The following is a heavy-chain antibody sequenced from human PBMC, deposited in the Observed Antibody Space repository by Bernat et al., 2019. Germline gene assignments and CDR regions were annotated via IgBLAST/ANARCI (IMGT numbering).Heavy chain of an antibody. D-gene: IGHD2-15*01. Sequence: EVQLVESGGGLVKPGGSLRLSCAASGFTFSDYNMNWVRQAPGKGLELVSSISSSSSHKYYAASVKGRLTISRDNAKNSLYLQMNSLRAEDTAVYHCAREVAKDIVVVVGATGLDYWGQGTLVTVSS. CDR3: AREVAKDIVVVVGATGLDY. J-gene: IGHJ4*02. CDR1: GFTFSDYN. CDR2: ISSSSSHK. V-gene: IGHV3-21*01.